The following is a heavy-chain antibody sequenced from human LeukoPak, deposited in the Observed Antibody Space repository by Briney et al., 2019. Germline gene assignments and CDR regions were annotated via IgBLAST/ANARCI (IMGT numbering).Heavy chain of an antibody. D-gene: IGHD5-18*01. CDR3: AKERRRVDTAMVRSYYFEN. V-gene: IGHV3-23*01. CDR2: ITGNGATT. Sequence: GGSLRLSCAASGFTFSSSAMSWVRQTPGKGLEWVSSITGNGATTYYSGSVKGRFTISRDNSKNTLSLQMNSLRAEDTAVYFCAKERRRVDTAMVRSYYFENWGQGTLVTVSS. CDR1: GFTFSSSA. J-gene: IGHJ4*02.